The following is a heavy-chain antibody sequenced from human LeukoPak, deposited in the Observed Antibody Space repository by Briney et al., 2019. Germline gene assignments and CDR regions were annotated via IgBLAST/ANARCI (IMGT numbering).Heavy chain of an antibody. J-gene: IGHJ3*02. CDR1: GGSISSYY. CDR2: IYTSGST. CDR3: ARGELRHAFDI. D-gene: IGHD3-10*01. V-gene: IGHV4-4*07. Sequence: SETLSLTCTVAGGSISSYYWSWIRQPAGKGLEWIGRIYTSGSTNYNPSLKSRVTISVDTSKNQFSLKLSSVTAADTAVYYCARGELRHAFDIWGQGTMVTVSS.